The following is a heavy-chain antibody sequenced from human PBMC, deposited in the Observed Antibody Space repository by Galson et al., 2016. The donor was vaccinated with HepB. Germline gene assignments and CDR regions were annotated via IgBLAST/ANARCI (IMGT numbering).Heavy chain of an antibody. CDR2: FDPEDGVT. CDR1: GYTLTELS. Sequence: SVKVSCKVSGYTLTELSIHWVRQAPGKGLEWMGGFDPEDGVTTYTQKFRGRFTMTEDTSTDTAYMELSSLISEDTAVYYCATGLPRRGYSGYVSYQYFGMDVWGQGTMVPV. D-gene: IGHD5-12*01. CDR3: ATGLPRRGYSGYVSYQYFGMDV. V-gene: IGHV1-24*01. J-gene: IGHJ6*02.